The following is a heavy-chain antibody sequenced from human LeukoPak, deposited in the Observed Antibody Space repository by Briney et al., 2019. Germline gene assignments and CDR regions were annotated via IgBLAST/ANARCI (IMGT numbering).Heavy chain of an antibody. J-gene: IGHJ4*02. D-gene: IGHD2-15*01. V-gene: IGHV1-69*05. Sequence: SAKVSCKSSGGSFSSYAISWVRQAPGQGLEWMGGIIPIFGTPNYAQKFQGRVTIITDAPTGTAYMELSSLRSEDTAVYYCARRSRDCSGGSCYAPFDYWGQGTLVAVSS. CDR3: ARRSRDCSGGSCYAPFDY. CDR2: IIPIFGTP. CDR1: GGSFSSYA.